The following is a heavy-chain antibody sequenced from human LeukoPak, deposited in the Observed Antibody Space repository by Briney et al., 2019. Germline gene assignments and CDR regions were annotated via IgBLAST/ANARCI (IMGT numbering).Heavy chain of an antibody. J-gene: IGHJ4*02. D-gene: IGHD3-10*01. Sequence: GGSLRLSCAASGFTFSSYAMSWVRQALGKGLEWVSSISSSSSYIYYADSVKGRFTISRDNAKNSLYLQMNSLRAEDTAVHYCARDRGGITSDYWGQGTLVTVSS. CDR2: ISSSSSYI. CDR3: ARDRGGITSDY. CDR1: GFTFSSYA. V-gene: IGHV3-21*01.